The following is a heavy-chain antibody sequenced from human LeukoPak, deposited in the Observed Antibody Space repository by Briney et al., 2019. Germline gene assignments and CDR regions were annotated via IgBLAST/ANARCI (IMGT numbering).Heavy chain of an antibody. V-gene: IGHV4-4*07. CDR1: GGSISSYY. Sequence: SETLSLTCTVSGGSISSYYGSWIRQPAGKGLERIGRIYTSGSTNYNPSLKSRVTMSVDTSKNQFSLKLSSVTAADTAVYYCARLSGYSSSWYYPTWGQGTLVTVSS. CDR2: IYTSGST. D-gene: IGHD6-13*01. CDR3: ARLSGYSSSWYYPT. J-gene: IGHJ4*02.